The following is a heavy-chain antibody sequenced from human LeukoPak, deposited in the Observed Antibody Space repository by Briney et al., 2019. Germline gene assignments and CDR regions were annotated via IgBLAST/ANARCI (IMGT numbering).Heavy chain of an antibody. CDR2: INPNSGGT. V-gene: IGHV1-2*02. D-gene: IGHD2-2*02. CDR3: ARVPGYCSSTSCYTGWFDP. CDR1: GYTFTGYY. J-gene: IGHJ5*02. Sequence: ASVKVSCKASGYTFTGYYMHWVRQAPGQGLEWMGWINPNSGGTNYAQKFQGRVTMTRDTSISTAYMELSRLRSDDTAVYYCARVPGYCSSTSCYTGWFDPWGQGTLVTVSS.